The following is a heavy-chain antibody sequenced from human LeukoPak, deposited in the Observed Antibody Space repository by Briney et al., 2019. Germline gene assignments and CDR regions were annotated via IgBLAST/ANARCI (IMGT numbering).Heavy chain of an antibody. V-gene: IGHV3-66*01. Sequence: GGSLRLSCAASGLTVSSNYMSWVRQAPGKGLEWVSVIYSSGGTYYADSVKGRFTISRDNSKNTLYLQTNSLRVEDTAVYYCARWGSLNVDYWGQGTLVTVSS. CDR1: GLTVSSNY. J-gene: IGHJ4*02. CDR3: ARWGSLNVDY. D-gene: IGHD3-16*01. CDR2: IYSSGGT.